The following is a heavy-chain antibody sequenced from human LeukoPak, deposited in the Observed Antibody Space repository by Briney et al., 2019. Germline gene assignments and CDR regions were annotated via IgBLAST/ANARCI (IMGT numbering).Heavy chain of an antibody. Sequence: GGSLRLSCAASGFTFSSYAMHWVRQAPGKGLEYVSAISSNGGSTYYANSVKGRFTISRDNSKNTLYLQMGSLRAEDMAVYYCARATPAYGDYSFDYWGQGTLVTVSS. CDR3: ARATPAYGDYSFDY. CDR1: GFTFSSYA. V-gene: IGHV3-64*01. D-gene: IGHD4-17*01. CDR2: ISSNGGST. J-gene: IGHJ4*02.